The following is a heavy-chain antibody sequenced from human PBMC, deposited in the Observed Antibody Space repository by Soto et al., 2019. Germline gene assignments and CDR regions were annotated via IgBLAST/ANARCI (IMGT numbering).Heavy chain of an antibody. D-gene: IGHD6-13*01. CDR2: IWYDGSNN. J-gene: IGHJ4*02. CDR3: ARDSMGSSWLRGPHY. V-gene: IGHV3-33*01. Sequence: QVQLVESGGGVVQPGRSLRLSCAASGFSFSSFAMHWVRQAPGKGLEWVAVIWYDGSNNDYADFVKGRFTISRDNSKNTAYLQMNSRRAEDTAVYYCARDSMGSSWLRGPHYWGQGPLVTVSS. CDR1: GFSFSSFA.